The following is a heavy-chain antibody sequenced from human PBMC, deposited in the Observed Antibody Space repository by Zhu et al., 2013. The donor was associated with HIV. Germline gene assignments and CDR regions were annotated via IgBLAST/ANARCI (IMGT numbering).Heavy chain of an antibody. CDR1: GGTFSSYA. Sequence: QVQLVQSGAEVKKPGSSVKVSCKASGGTFSSYAINWVRQAPGQGLEWMGGIIPIFGTANYAQKFQGRVTITADESTSTAYMELSSLRSEDTAVYYCARVEYYYDSSGYSYWFDPWGQGTLVTVSS. D-gene: IGHD3-22*01. V-gene: IGHV1-69*12. CDR3: ARVEYYYDSSGYSYWFDP. J-gene: IGHJ5*02. CDR2: IIPIFGTA.